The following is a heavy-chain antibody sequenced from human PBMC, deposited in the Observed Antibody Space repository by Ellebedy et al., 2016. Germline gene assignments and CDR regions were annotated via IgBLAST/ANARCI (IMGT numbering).Heavy chain of an antibody. CDR3: YYGHYSGS. J-gene: IGHJ4*02. D-gene: IGHD4-17*01. CDR1: GFSLRAYG. V-gene: IGHV3-23*01. Sequence: GESLKISXAVSGFSLRAYGMHWVRQAPGKGLEWVSAISGSGGSTYYADSVKGRFTISRDNSRYTLYLQMDSLTAADTAVYYCYYGHYSGSWGQGTLVTVSS. CDR2: ISGSGGST.